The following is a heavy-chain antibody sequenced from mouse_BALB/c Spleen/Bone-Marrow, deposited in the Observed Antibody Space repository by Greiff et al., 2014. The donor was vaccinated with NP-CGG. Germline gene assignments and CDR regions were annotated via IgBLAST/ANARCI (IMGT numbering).Heavy chain of an antibody. V-gene: IGHV1-18*01. J-gene: IGHJ3*01. CDR2: INPNNGGT. D-gene: IGHD2-3*01. CDR1: GYTFTDYN. CDR3: ARAGYYTLFAY. Sequence: LKQSGPELVKPGASVKITCKASGYTFTDYNMDWVKQSHGKSLEWIGNINPNNGGTIYNQKFKGKATLTVGKSSTTAYMELRSLTSEDTAVYYCARAGYYTLFAYWGQGTLVTVSA.